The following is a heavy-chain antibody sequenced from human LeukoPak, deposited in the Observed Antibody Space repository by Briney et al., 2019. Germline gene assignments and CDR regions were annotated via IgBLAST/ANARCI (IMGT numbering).Heavy chain of an antibody. J-gene: IGHJ4*02. CDR2: ISGSGGST. D-gene: IGHD2-2*01. CDR3: AKALSSPVVPAAIGY. CDR1: GFTFSSYA. Sequence: GGPLRLSCAASGFTFSSYAMSWVRQAPGKGLEWVPAISGSGGSTYYADSVKGRFTISRDNSKNTLYLQMNSLRAEDTAVYYCAKALSSPVVPAAIGYWGQGTLVTVSS. V-gene: IGHV3-23*01.